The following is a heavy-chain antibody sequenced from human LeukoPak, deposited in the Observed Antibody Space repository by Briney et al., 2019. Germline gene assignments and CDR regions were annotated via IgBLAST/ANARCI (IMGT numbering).Heavy chain of an antibody. J-gene: IGHJ6*04. V-gene: IGHV4-34*01. CDR3: ARGLRQGSAWSWGPKEKSYQYMDV. Sequence: PSETLSLTCGVSGGSFSSHYWTWIRQPPGKGLEWIGEINPRGSTNYNPSLEGRVTVSADTSRNQLSLSLTSVTAADSAVYFCARGLRQGSAWSWGPKEKSYQYMDVWGTGTTVIVFS. CDR1: GGSFSSHY. D-gene: IGHD6-19*01. CDR2: INPRGST.